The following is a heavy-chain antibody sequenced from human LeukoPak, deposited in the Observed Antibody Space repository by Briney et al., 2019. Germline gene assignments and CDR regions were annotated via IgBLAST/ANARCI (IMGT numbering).Heavy chain of an antibody. Sequence: GGSLRLSCAASGLTFSSSWMYWVRQAPGKGLVWVSRISGDGSMTNYADSVKGRFTISRDNAKNTVYLQMNSLRAEDTAVYYCARYSSSSGGASHYLDYWGQGTLVTVSS. CDR2: ISGDGSMT. J-gene: IGHJ4*02. D-gene: IGHD6-6*01. CDR3: ARYSSSSGGASHYLDY. CDR1: GLTFSSSW. V-gene: IGHV3-74*01.